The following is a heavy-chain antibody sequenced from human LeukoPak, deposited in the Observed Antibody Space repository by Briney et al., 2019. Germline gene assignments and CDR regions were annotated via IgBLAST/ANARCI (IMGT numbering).Heavy chain of an antibody. CDR1: GLTFSSYW. D-gene: IGHD4-17*01. CDR3: ARSYGDYATDYFDY. Sequence: GGSLRLSCAASGLTFSSYWMSWVRQAPGKGLEWVANIEQDGSEKYYVDSVKGRFTISRDNAKNSLYLQMNSLRAEDTAVYYCARSYGDYATDYFDYWGQGTLVTVSS. J-gene: IGHJ4*02. CDR2: IEQDGSEK. V-gene: IGHV3-7*01.